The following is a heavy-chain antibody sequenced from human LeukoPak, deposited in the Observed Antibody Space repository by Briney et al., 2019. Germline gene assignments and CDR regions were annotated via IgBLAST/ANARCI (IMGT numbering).Heavy chain of an antibody. J-gene: IGHJ4*02. CDR1: GGSISSYY. V-gene: IGHV4-4*07. CDR3: ARDRLRFLESMVYYFDY. CDR2: IYTSGST. D-gene: IGHD3-3*01. Sequence: PSETLSLTCTVSGGSISSYYWSWIRQPARKGLEWIGRIYTSGSTNYNPSLKSRVTMSVDTSKNQFSLKLSSVTAADTAVYYCARDRLRFLESMVYYFDYWGQGTLVTVSS.